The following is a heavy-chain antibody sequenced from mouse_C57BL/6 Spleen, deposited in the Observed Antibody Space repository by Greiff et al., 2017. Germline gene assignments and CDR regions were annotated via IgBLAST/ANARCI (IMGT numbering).Heavy chain of an antibody. J-gene: IGHJ1*03. Sequence: QVQLQQSGPELVKPGASVKISCKASGYAFSSSWMNWVKQRPGKGLEWIGRIYPGDGDTNYNGKFKGKATLTADKSSSTAYMQLSSLTSEDSAVYFWAREEDGYFYWYFDVWGTGTTVTVSS. CDR1: GYAFSSSW. D-gene: IGHD2-3*01. CDR3: AREEDGYFYWYFDV. CDR2: IYPGDGDT. V-gene: IGHV1-82*01.